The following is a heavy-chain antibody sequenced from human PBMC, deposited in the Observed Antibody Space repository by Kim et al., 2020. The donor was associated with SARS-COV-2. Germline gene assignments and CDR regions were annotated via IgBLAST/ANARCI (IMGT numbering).Heavy chain of an antibody. V-gene: IGHV3-11*05. Sequence: GRFTISRDNAKNSLYLQMNSLRAEDTAVYYCARDLVGVVIKSRARYGMDVWGQGTTVTVSS. J-gene: IGHJ6*02. CDR3: ARDLVGVVIKSRARYGMDV. D-gene: IGHD3-3*01.